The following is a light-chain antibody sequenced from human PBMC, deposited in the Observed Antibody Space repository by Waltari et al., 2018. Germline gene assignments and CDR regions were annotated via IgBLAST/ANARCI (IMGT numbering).Light chain of an antibody. J-gene: IGKJ2*03. Sequence: DIQMTQSPSTLSASVGDTVTITCRASQSISHWLAWYQQKPGKAPKLLIYKTSILERGVPSRFSGVGSETEVALTISSLQPDEFATYNCQQYHTFYSVGQGTKLEI. V-gene: IGKV1-5*03. CDR3: QQYHTFYS. CDR1: QSISHW. CDR2: KTS.